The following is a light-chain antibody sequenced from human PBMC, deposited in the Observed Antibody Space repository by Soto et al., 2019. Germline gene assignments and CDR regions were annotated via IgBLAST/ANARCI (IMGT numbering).Light chain of an antibody. Sequence: QSALTQPASVSGSPGQPITISCTGTSSDVGGYNYVSWYQQHPGKAPNLMIYDVSNRPSGVSNRFSGSKSGNTASLTISGLQAEDEADYYCSSYTSSSTGVFGTGTKVTVL. V-gene: IGLV2-14*01. J-gene: IGLJ1*01. CDR3: SSYTSSSTGV. CDR1: SSDVGGYNY. CDR2: DVS.